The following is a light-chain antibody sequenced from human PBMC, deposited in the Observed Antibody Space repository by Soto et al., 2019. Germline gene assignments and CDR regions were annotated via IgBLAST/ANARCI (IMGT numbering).Light chain of an antibody. Sequence: QSALTQPTSVSGSPGQSITISCTGNHNDIGTYDYVSWYQQHPGRAPRLLIHGVTTRPSGISGRFSASKSGLTASLTISGLQPEDEAEYYCSSYTNINTRACVFGTGTKVTVL. V-gene: IGLV2-14*03. CDR1: HNDIGTYDY. J-gene: IGLJ1*01. CDR2: GVT. CDR3: SSYTNINTRACV.